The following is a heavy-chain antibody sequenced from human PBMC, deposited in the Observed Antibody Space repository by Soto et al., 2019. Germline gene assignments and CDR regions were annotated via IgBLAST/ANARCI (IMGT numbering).Heavy chain of an antibody. CDR3: ARRNYYHGGDYFNDAFDM. V-gene: IGHV1-3*01. CDR2: INAGNGNT. CDR1: GYTFTSYA. J-gene: IGHJ3*02. D-gene: IGHD3-22*01. Sequence: ASVKVSCKASGYTFTSYAMHWVRQAPGQRLEWMGWINAGNGNTKYSQKFQGRVTITRDTSASTVYMELSSLRSEDTAVYYCARRNYYHGGDYFNDAFDMWGQGAMVTVSS.